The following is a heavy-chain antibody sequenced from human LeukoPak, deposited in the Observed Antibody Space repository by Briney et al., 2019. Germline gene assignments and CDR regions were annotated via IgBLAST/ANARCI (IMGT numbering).Heavy chain of an antibody. CDR3: AELGITMIGGV. Sequence: SETLSLTCAVYGGSFSGYYWSWIRQPPGKGLEWIGEINHSGSTNYSPSLKSRVTISVDTSKNQFSLELSSVTAEDTAVYYCAELGITMIGGVWGKGTTVTISS. CDR2: INHSGST. J-gene: IGHJ6*04. V-gene: IGHV4-34*01. CDR1: GGSFSGYY. D-gene: IGHD3-10*02.